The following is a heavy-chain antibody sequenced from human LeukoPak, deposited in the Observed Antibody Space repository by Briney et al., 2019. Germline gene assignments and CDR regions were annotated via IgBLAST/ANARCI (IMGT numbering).Heavy chain of an antibody. J-gene: IGHJ4*02. CDR1: GDSISNNH. V-gene: IGHV4-34*01. CDR2: INHSGST. D-gene: IGHD3-22*01. CDR3: ARGRSGYYEMFFDY. Sequence: ETLSLTCTVSGDSISNNHWSWIRQPPGKGLEWIGEINHSGSTNYNPSLKSRVTISVDTSKNQFSLKLSSVTAADTAVYYCARGRSGYYEMFFDYWGQGTLVTVSS.